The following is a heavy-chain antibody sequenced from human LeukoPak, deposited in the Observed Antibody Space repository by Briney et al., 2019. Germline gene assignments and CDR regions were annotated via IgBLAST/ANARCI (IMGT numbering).Heavy chain of an antibody. V-gene: IGHV1-69*13. CDR1: GGTFSSYA. J-gene: IGHJ4*02. CDR3: ARAAYDSNGYTANHDY. CDR2: IIPIFGTA. D-gene: IGHD3-22*01. Sequence: WASVKVSCKASGGTFSSYAISWVRQAPGQGLEWMGGIIPIFGTANYAQKFQGRVTITADESTSTAYMELSSLRSEDTAVYYCARAAYDSNGYTANHDYWGQGTLVTVSS.